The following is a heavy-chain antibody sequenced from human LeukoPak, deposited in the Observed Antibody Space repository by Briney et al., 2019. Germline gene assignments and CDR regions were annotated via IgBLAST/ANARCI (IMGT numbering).Heavy chain of an antibody. J-gene: IGHJ4*02. V-gene: IGHV3-53*01. CDR2: IYSGGST. D-gene: IGHD6-13*01. CDR1: GFTVSSNH. Sequence: GGSLRLSCAASGFTVSSNHMSWVRQAPGKGLEWVSVIYSGGSTYYAASVKGRFTISRDNSKNALYLQMNSLRAEDTAVYYCASHSSSWYGFDFWGEGTLVTVSS. CDR3: ASHSSSWYGFDF.